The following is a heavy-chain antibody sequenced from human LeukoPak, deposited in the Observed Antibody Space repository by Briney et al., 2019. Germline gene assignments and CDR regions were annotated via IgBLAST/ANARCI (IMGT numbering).Heavy chain of an antibody. CDR1: GFTFSDYF. CDR3: ARSGREATEIDY. V-gene: IGHV3-11*06. CDR2: INGRGTYI. D-gene: IGHD1-1*01. Sequence: GGSLRLSCAAPGFTFSDYFMSWARQAPGKGLEWLSYINGRGTYIDYAESLKGRITISRDNAQNSLYLQMNSLRVEDTAVYYCARSGREATEIDYWGQGTLVTVSS. J-gene: IGHJ4*02.